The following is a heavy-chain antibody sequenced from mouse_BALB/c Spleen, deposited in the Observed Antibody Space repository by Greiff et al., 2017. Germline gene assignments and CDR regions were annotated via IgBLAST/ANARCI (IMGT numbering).Heavy chain of an antibody. CDR1: GYSFTSYY. CDR3: ARSDYGSLDY. V-gene: IGHV1S135*01. CDR2: IDPFNGGT. D-gene: IGHD1-1*01. Sequence: VQLKESGPELMKPGASVKISCKASGYSFTSYYMHWVKQSHGKSLEWIGYIDPFNGGTSYNQKFKGKATLTVDKSSSTAYMHLSSLTSEDSAVYYCARSDYGSLDYWGQGTSVTVSS. J-gene: IGHJ4*01.